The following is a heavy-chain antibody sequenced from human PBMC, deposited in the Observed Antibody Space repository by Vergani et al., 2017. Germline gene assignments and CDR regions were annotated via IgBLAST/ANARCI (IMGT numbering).Heavy chain of an antibody. J-gene: IGHJ5*02. V-gene: IGHV3-23*01. CDR3: AKDIAVAYNWFDP. Sequence: EVQMLESGGGLVQPGGSLRLSCAASGFTFSSYAMSWVRQAPGKGLGWVSAISGSGGSTYYADSVKGRFTISRDNSKNTLYLQMNSLRAEDTAVYSCAKDIAVAYNWFDPWGQGTLVTVSS. D-gene: IGHD6-19*01. CDR2: ISGSGGST. CDR1: GFTFSSYA.